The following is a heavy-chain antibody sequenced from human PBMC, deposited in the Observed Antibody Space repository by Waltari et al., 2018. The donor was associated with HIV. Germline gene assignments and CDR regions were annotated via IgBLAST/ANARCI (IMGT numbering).Heavy chain of an antibody. CDR1: GFTFNKYW. CDR3: AREALYDSSGYYFDY. D-gene: IGHD3-22*01. CDR2: IKQDERGK. J-gene: IGHJ4*02. V-gene: IGHV3-7*01. Sequence: EVQLVESGGGLVQPGGSLRLSCAASGFTFNKYWMTWVRQAPGEGLVVVANIKQDERGKYYVDSLKGGFTISRDNAKNSLFLQMNSLRVEDTAVYYCAREALYDSSGYYFDYWGQGTLVTVSS.